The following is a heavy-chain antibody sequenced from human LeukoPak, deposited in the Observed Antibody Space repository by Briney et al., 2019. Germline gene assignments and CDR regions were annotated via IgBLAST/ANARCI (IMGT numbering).Heavy chain of an antibody. Sequence: GGSLRLSCAASGFTFDDYAMHWVRQAPGKGLEWVSGISWNSGSIGYADSVKGRFTISRDNAKNSLYLQMNSLRAEDTALYHCAKDLYDSSGYPDAYYFDYWGQGTLVTVSS. CDR2: ISWNSGSI. J-gene: IGHJ4*02. D-gene: IGHD3-22*01. CDR1: GFTFDDYA. CDR3: AKDLYDSSGYPDAYYFDY. V-gene: IGHV3-9*01.